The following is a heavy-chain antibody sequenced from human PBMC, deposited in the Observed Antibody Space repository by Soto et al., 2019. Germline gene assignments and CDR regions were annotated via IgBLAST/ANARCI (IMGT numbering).Heavy chain of an antibody. Sequence: QVQLQQWGAGLLKPSETLSLTCAVYGGSFGGYYWTWIRQPPGKGLEWIGEINHSGRNNYNTSLKSRVTISVDTSKIQFSLNLSSVTAADTAVYYCAIGYGRNFDYWGQGTLVTVSS. V-gene: IGHV4-34*01. J-gene: IGHJ4*02. CDR3: AIGYGRNFDY. D-gene: IGHD3-10*01. CDR2: INHSGRN. CDR1: GGSFGGYY.